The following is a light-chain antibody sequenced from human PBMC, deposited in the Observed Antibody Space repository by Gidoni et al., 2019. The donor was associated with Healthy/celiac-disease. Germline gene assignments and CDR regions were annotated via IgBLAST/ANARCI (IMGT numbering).Light chain of an antibody. Sequence: SYELTQPPSVSVSPGQTASITCSGDELGDKYACWYQQKQGQSPVLVIYQDSKRPSGIPDRFSGSNSGNTATLTISGTQAMDEADYYCQAWDSSTAVFGGGTKLTVL. CDR2: QDS. V-gene: IGLV3-1*01. CDR1: ELGDKY. CDR3: QAWDSSTAV. J-gene: IGLJ3*02.